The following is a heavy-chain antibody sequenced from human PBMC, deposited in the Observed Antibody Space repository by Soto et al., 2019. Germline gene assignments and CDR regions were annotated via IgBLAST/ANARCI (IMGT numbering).Heavy chain of an antibody. CDR2: IYYSGST. D-gene: IGHD5-12*01. CDR1: GGSISSGGYY. CDR3: ARGRDGYNPSFYYYCMDV. Sequence: QVQLQESGPGLVKPSQTLSLTCTVSGGSISSGGYYWSWIRQHPGKGLEWIGYIYYSGSTYYNPSLKSRVSISVDPSKNQFSLKLSSLTAADTAVYYCARGRDGYNPSFYYYCMDVWGQGTTVTVSS. J-gene: IGHJ6*02. V-gene: IGHV4-31*03.